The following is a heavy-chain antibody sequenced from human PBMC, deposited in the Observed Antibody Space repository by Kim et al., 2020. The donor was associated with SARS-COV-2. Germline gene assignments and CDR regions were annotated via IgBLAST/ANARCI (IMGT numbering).Heavy chain of an antibody. J-gene: IGHJ4*02. V-gene: IGHV3-53*01. D-gene: IGHD2-2*01. Sequence: GSTSYADSVKGRFTIARDNSKNTLYLQMNSLRAEDTAVYYCARDTNFDYWGQGTLVTVSS. CDR2: GST. CDR3: ARDTNFDY.